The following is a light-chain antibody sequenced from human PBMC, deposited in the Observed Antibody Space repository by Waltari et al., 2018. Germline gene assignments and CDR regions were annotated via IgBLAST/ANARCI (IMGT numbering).Light chain of an antibody. J-gene: IGLJ3*02. CDR2: ATS. Sequence: QAVVTQEPSLTVSPGETVTLTGASSSGPVSEVRFPYWLQQRPGQAPRTLIYATSIKNMWTPARFSGSLIGGRAVLTLSGAQPEDEADYYCLLSFRSGWVFGGGTRLIV. CDR1: SGPVSEVRF. CDR3: LLSFRSGWV. V-gene: IGLV7-46*01.